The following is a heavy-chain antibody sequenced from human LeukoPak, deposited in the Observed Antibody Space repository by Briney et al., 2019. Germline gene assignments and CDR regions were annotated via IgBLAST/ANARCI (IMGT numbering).Heavy chain of an antibody. D-gene: IGHD4-11*01. CDR1: GFTFSSYS. CDR2: ISSSSSYI. CDR3: ARVDYSIGWFDP. Sequence: PGGSLRLSCAASGFTFSSYSMNWVRQAPGKGLEWVSSISSSSSYIYYAGSVKGRFTISRDNAKNSLYLQMNSLRAEDTAVYYCARVDYSIGWFDPWGQGTLVTVSS. J-gene: IGHJ5*02. V-gene: IGHV3-21*06.